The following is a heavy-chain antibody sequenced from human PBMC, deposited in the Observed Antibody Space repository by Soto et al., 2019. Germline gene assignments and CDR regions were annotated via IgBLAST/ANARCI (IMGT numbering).Heavy chain of an antibody. D-gene: IGHD4-17*01. V-gene: IGHV4-59*01. CDR1: GGSISNYY. CDR2: IYYSGST. J-gene: IGHJ6*02. CDR3: ARELSTVPNYGMDV. Sequence: NPSETLSLTCTVSGGSISNYYWSWIRQPPGKELEWIAYIYYSGSTNYNPSLKSRVTISVDTSKNQFSLKLSSVTAADTAVYYCARELSTVPNYGMDVWGQGTTVTVSS.